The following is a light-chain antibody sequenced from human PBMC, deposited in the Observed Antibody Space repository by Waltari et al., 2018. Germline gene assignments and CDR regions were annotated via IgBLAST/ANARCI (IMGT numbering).Light chain of an antibody. V-gene: IGLV7-43*01. CDR3: WLYYTGSHGL. CDR1: PVSVPSGPS. CDR2: NTN. J-gene: IGLJ2*01. Sequence: QAVVTQEPSMTVSPGGPVTLTCASSPVSVPSGPSPNWFQQKPGQAPKTLIYNTNAKHSWTPARFSGSLLGDKAALTLSGAQPEDEADYYCWLYYTGSHGLFGGGTRLTVL.